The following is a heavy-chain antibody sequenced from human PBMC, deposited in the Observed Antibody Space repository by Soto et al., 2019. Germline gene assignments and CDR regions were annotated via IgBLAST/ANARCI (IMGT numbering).Heavy chain of an antibody. V-gene: IGHV3-7*03. CDR2: IKNDGSEK. CDR1: GISTSSYW. CDR3: VTGYHSDY. Sequence: GGSLRLSCAASGISTSSYWRGWVRQAPGRGLEWVASIKNDGSEKYYMDSLKGRFTISRDNALNSLYLQMNSLRAEDTAVYFCVTGYHSDYWGQGTLVTVYS. D-gene: IGHD5-18*01. J-gene: IGHJ4*02.